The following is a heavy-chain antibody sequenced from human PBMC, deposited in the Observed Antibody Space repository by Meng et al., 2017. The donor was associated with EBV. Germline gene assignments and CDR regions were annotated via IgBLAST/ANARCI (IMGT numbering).Heavy chain of an antibody. J-gene: IGHJ4*02. CDR1: GFTFSGSA. V-gene: IGHV3-73*02. Sequence: EGELVWPGGGLVQLGGSPNLSCAASGFTFSGSALHWGRKASGKGLEWVGRIRSKAKSYATAYAASVKGRFTISRDDSKNTAYLQMNSLKTEDTAVYYCTRMSSPLDYWGQGTLVTVSS. D-gene: IGHD2-2*01. CDR2: IRSKAKSYAT. CDR3: TRMSSPLDY.